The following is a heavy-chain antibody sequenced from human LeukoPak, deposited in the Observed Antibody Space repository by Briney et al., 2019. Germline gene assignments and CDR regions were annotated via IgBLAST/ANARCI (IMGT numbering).Heavy chain of an antibody. V-gene: IGHV4-59*01. CDR3: ARIDYDLFFDY. CDR1: GGSISSYC. D-gene: IGHD4-17*01. CDR2: IYYSGST. Sequence: SETLSLTCTVSGGSISSYCWSWIRQPPGKGLEWIGYIYYSGSTNYNPSLKSRVTISVDTSKNQFSLKLSSVTAADTAVYYCARIDYDLFFDYWGQGTLVTVSS. J-gene: IGHJ4*02.